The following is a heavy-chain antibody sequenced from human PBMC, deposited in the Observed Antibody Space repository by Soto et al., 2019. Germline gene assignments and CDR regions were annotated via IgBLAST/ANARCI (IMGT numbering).Heavy chain of an antibody. D-gene: IGHD2-2*01. Sequence: GASVKVSCKPSGYPFTDLYIHWVRQAPGLGLEWMGWIDPRSGASRKTQRFQGRFTMTRDTSTNTVYMELSSLRSDDTAVYFCARDNYGTIDYWGQGTLVTVSS. CDR2: IDPRSGAS. CDR3: ARDNYGTIDY. V-gene: IGHV1-2*02. CDR1: GYPFTDLY. J-gene: IGHJ4*02.